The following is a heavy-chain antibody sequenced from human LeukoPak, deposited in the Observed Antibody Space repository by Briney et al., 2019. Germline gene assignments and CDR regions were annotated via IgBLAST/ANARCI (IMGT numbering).Heavy chain of an antibody. CDR3: ARGFLGAARPYDY. J-gene: IGHJ4*02. V-gene: IGHV4-61*01. Sequence: SETLSLTCTVSGGSVSSGSYYWSWIRQPPGKGLEWIGYIYYSGSTNYNPSLKSRVTISVDTSKNQFSLKLGSVTAADTAVYYCARGFLGAARPYDYWGQGTLVTVSS. CDR1: GGSVSSGSYY. CDR2: IYYSGST. D-gene: IGHD6-6*01.